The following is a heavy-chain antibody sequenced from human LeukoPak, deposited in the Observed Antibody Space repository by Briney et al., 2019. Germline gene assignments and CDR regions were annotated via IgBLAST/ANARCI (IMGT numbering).Heavy chain of an antibody. J-gene: IGHJ4*02. V-gene: IGHV4-39*07. Sequence: SETLSLTCTVSGGSISSSSYYWGWIRQPPGKGREWIGSIYYSGSTYYNPSLKIRVTISVDTSKYQFSLKLSSVTAADTAVYYCARAPRALYSSGSLFDYWGQGTLVTVSS. CDR3: ARAPRALYSSGSLFDY. CDR2: IYYSGST. D-gene: IGHD6-19*01. CDR1: GGSISSSSYY.